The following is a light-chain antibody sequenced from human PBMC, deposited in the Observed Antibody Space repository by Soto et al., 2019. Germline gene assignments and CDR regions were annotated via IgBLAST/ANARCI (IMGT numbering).Light chain of an antibody. CDR3: QQRSNWPPLFS. V-gene: IGKV3-11*01. Sequence: EIVLTQSPATLSLSPGERATLSCRASQSVSSYLAWYQQKPGQAPRLLIYDASNSATSIPTRFSGSGSGKDYTLTISSLVPEDFAVYYCQQRSNWPPLFSFGPGTKVDIK. CDR2: DAS. J-gene: IGKJ3*01. CDR1: QSVSSY.